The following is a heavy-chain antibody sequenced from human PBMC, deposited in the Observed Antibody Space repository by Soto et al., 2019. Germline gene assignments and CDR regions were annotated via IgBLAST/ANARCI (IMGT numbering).Heavy chain of an antibody. Sequence: SETLSLTCIVSGDSISSISWYWGWIRQPPGKGLEWIGSIYYSGSTYYNPSLKSRVTLSVDTSKNQFSLKLSSVTAADTAVYYCARNWTNYYDSSGSKGYFDYWGQGTLVT. CDR1: GDSISSISWY. J-gene: IGHJ4*02. CDR3: ARNWTNYYDSSGSKGYFDY. V-gene: IGHV4-39*01. CDR2: IYYSGST. D-gene: IGHD3-22*01.